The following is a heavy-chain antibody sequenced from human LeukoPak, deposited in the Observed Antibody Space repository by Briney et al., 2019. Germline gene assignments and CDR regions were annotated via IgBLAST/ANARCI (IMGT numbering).Heavy chain of an antibody. D-gene: IGHD2-8*02. CDR2: IYYGGTT. CDR3: ARRSHCTSATCQPH. V-gene: IGHV4-39*01. J-gene: IGHJ4*02. CDR1: GGSISSPNDY. Sequence: KPSGTLSLTCTVSGGSISSPNDYWAWIRQPPGKGLEWVGSIYYGGTTYSNPSLMSRVTISVDTSRTQFSLRLSSVTAADTAVYYCARRSHCTSATCQPHWGQGTLVTVSS.